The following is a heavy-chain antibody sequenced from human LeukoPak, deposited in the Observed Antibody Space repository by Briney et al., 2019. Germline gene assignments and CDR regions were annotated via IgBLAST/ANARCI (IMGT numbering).Heavy chain of an antibody. D-gene: IGHD3-22*01. CDR1: GGSISSYY. CDR2: IYYSGST. V-gene: IGHV4-59*08. J-gene: IGHJ3*02. CDR3: ARHGQELGVTMIVVRGAFDI. Sequence: SETLSLTCTVSGGSISSYYWSWIRQPPGKGLEWIGYIYYSGSTNYNPSLKSRVTISVDTSKNQFSLKLSSVTAADTAVYYCARHGQELGVTMIVVRGAFDIWGQGTMVTVSS.